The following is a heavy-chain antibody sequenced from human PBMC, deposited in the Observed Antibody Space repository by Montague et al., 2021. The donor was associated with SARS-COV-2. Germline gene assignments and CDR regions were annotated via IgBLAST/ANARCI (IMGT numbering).Heavy chain of an antibody. CDR1: GASVSSSD. V-gene: IGHV4-59*02. CDR3: ARETMTVDAFDI. J-gene: IGHJ3*02. D-gene: IGHD1-14*01. CDR2: FYSVGST. Sequence: SETLSLTCTVSGASVSSSDWGWIRQSPGKGLEWIGYFYSVGSTDYNPSLKSRVTISRDTSKNQFSLKVRSVTAADTAIYYCARETMTVDAFDIWGQGTMVTVSS.